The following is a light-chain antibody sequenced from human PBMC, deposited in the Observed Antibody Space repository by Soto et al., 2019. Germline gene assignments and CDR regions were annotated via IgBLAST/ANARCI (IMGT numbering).Light chain of an antibody. CDR2: DVT. CDR3: SSYAGSSIPVA. V-gene: IGLV2-8*01. Sequence: CALTQPPSASGSPGQSVTISCTGASSDVGGYNFVSWYQQHPGKAPKLMIYDVTKRPSGVPDRFSGSKSGNTASLTVSGLQVDAEADYYCSSYAGSSIPVAFGGGTKLTVL. CDR1: SSDVGGYNF. J-gene: IGLJ2*01.